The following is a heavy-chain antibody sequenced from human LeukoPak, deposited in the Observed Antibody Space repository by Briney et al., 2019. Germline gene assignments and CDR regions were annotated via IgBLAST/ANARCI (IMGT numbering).Heavy chain of an antibody. Sequence: GGSLRLSCVASGYTFSSFSINWVRQAPGKGLEWVSSISVRSNYIYYADSVRGRFSISRDDARDSLFLQINSLRAEDTAVYYCVRLRRNSDTSGYYYYYDFWGQGTLVTVSS. CDR3: VRLRRNSDTSGYYYYYDF. J-gene: IGHJ4*02. CDR2: ISVRSNYI. CDR1: GYTFSSFS. V-gene: IGHV3-21*01. D-gene: IGHD3-22*01.